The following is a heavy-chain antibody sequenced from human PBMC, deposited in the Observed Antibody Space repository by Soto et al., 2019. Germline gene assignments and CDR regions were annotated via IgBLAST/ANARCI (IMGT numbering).Heavy chain of an antibody. CDR1: GGSISSCGYY. Sequence: PSETLSLTCTVSGGSISSCGYYWGWIRQPPGKGLEWIGSIYYSGSTYYNPSLKSRVTISVDTSKNQFSLKLSSVTAADTAVYYCARLESSGWLFDYWGQGTLVPVSS. D-gene: IGHD6-19*01. J-gene: IGHJ4*02. V-gene: IGHV4-39*01. CDR3: ARLESSGWLFDY. CDR2: IYYSGST.